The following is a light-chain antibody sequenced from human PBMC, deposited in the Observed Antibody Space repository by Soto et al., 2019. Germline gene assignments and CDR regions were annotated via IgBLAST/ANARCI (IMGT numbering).Light chain of an antibody. CDR3: QQYNNWPRT. Sequence: KVLTQSPASLSVSPGERVTLSCRASQGIGSTLAWYQQKPGQTPRLLIYDSSTRAIGIPTRFSGSRSGTEFTLTINGLQSEDFAVYYCQQYNNWPRTFGQGSKVDIK. J-gene: IGKJ1*01. V-gene: IGKV3-15*01. CDR1: QGIGST. CDR2: DSS.